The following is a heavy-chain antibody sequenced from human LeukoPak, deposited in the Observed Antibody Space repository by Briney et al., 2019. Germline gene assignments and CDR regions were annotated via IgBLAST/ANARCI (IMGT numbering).Heavy chain of an antibody. V-gene: IGHV1-8*03. CDR1: GYTFTSYD. CDR2: MNPNSGNT. J-gene: IGHJ4*02. Sequence: ASVKVSCKASGYTFTSYDINWVRQATGQGLEWMGWMNPNSGNTGYAQKFQGRVTITADKSTSTAYMELSSLRSEDTAVYYCATESGLRYFDYWGQGTLVTVSS. CDR3: ATESGLRYFDY. D-gene: IGHD2-15*01.